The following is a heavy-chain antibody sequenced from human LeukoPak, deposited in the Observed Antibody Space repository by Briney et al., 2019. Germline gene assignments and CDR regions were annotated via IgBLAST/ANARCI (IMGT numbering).Heavy chain of an antibody. CDR2: IYYSGST. CDR3: ARGDYYGSGSYRIVFFDY. CDR1: GGSISSGGYY. D-gene: IGHD3-10*01. J-gene: IGHJ4*02. V-gene: IGHV4-31*03. Sequence: SETLSLTCTVSGGSISSGGYYWRWIRQHPGKGLEWIGYIYYSGSTYYNPSLKSRVTISVDTSKNQFSLKLSSVTAADTAVYYCARGDYYGSGSYRIVFFDYWGQGTLVTVSS.